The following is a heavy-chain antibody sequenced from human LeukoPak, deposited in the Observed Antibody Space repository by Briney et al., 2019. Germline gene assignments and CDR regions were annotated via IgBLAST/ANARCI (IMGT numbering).Heavy chain of an antibody. J-gene: IGHJ6*03. D-gene: IGHD5-12*01. CDR1: GFTFDDYA. Sequence: PGGSLRLSCAASGFTFDDYAMHWVRQAPGKGLEWVSLISWDGGSTYYADSVKGRFTISRDNSKNSLYLQMTSLRAEDTALYYCAKDGPTRYSGYDSYYYYMDVWGKGTTVTVSS. CDR2: ISWDGGST. V-gene: IGHV3-43D*03. CDR3: AKDGPTRYSGYDSYYYYMDV.